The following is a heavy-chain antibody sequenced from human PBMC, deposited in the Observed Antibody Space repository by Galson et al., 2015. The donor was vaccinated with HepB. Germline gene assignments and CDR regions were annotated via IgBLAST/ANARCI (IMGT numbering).Heavy chain of an antibody. D-gene: IGHD6-19*01. CDR1: GFDIKTFG. CDR3: AQDLSTGYSSGWLHS. Sequence: SLRLSCAVSGFDIKTFGMHWVRQAPGKGLEWVAVLQHDGTKKYYTDSVKGRFTLSRDTSKNTLFLQMNSLRVEDTAIYYCAQDLSTGYSSGWLHSWGQGSLVTVSS. J-gene: IGHJ5*01. V-gene: IGHV3-33*03. CDR2: LQHDGTKK.